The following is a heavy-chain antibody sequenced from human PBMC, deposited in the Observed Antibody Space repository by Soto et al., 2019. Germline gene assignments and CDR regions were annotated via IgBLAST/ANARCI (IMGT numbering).Heavy chain of an antibody. Sequence: EVQLLESGGGLVQPGGSLRLSCAASAFTFSTYAMSWVRQAPGQGLEWLSAISNGGAYTFYADSVKGRFSVSRDNSKNTLYLQMNSLRAEDTALYYCAKESRGGDYYVAGAFDSWGQGTLVTVSS. V-gene: IGHV3-23*01. CDR1: AFTFSTYA. D-gene: IGHD2-21*02. CDR3: AKESRGGDYYVAGAFDS. CDR2: ISNGGAYT. J-gene: IGHJ4*02.